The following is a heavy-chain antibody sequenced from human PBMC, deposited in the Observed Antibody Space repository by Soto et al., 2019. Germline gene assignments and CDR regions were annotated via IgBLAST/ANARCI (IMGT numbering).Heavy chain of an antibody. CDR1: GGSVTSDEDY. CDR2: ISNSGST. J-gene: IGHJ5*02. D-gene: IGHD3-22*01. Sequence: PPETLSPTCTVSGGSVTSDEDYWTWIRQSPGEGLEWIGYISNSGSTGYNPSLKTRLSMSVDRSKNQFTLRLTSVTAADTAVYYCARGPDYDSSGYYFLAPTWFDPWGQGTLVTVSS. CDR3: ARGPDYDSSGYYFLAPTWFDP. V-gene: IGHV4-30-4*01.